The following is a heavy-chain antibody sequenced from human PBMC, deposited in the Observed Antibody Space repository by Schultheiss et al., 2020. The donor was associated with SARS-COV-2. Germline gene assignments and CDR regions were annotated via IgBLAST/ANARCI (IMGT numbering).Heavy chain of an antibody. J-gene: IGHJ1*01. V-gene: IGHV3-30*01. CDR2: ISFDGSKK. D-gene: IGHD2-15*01. CDR3: ARGLYPEYFQH. Sequence: GGSLRLSCAASGFTFSSYAMHWVRQAPGKGLEWVALISFDGSKKYYADSVRGRFTISRDNSKNTLYLQMNSLRPEDTAVYYCARGLYPEYFQHWGQGTLVTVSS. CDR1: GFTFSSYA.